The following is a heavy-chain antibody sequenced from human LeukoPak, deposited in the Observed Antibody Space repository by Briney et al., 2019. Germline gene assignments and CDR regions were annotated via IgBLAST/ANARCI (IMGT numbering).Heavy chain of an antibody. V-gene: IGHV3-23*01. Sequence: GGSLRLSCAASGFTFRNYATSWVRQAPGRGLEWVSGISGSGGSTYYADSVKGRFTISRDISKNTLYLQMNSLRAEDTAVYFCAKSMGLYYYYGMDVWGQGTTVTVSS. J-gene: IGHJ6*02. CDR3: AKSMGLYYYYGMDV. CDR1: GFTFRNYA. D-gene: IGHD2/OR15-2a*01. CDR2: ISGSGGST.